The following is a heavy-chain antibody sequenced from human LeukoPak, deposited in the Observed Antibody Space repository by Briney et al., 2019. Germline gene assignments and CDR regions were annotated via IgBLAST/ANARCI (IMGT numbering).Heavy chain of an antibody. Sequence: PGGSLRLSCAASGFTFSSCWLGWVRQAPGNGLEGVANIKQDGSETYYVDSMRGRFTISRDNAKNSLHLQMNSLRVEDTAVYYCESSPIGQPRWGYFFDYWGQGTLVTGSS. D-gene: IGHD2-21*01. CDR2: IKQDGSET. V-gene: IGHV3-7*01. J-gene: IGHJ4*02. CDR3: ESSPIGQPRWGYFFDY. CDR1: GFTFSSCW.